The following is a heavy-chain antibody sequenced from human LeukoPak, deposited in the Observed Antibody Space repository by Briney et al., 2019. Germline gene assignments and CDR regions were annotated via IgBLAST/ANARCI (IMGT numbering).Heavy chain of an antibody. CDR2: INHSGST. D-gene: IGHD3-10*01. Sequence: SETLSLTCAVYGGSFSGYYWSWIRQPPGKGLEWIGEINHSGSTNYNPSPKSRVTISVDTSKNQFSLKPSSVTAADTAVYYCARLERITMVRGVIIRQGFDPWGQGTLVTVSS. CDR3: ARLERITMVRGVIIRQGFDP. J-gene: IGHJ5*02. CDR1: GGSFSGYY. V-gene: IGHV4-34*01.